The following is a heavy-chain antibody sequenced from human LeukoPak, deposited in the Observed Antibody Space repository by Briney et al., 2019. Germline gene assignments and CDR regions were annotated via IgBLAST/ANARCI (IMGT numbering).Heavy chain of an antibody. CDR3: TTSIAAAGYYYYGMDV. Sequence: GGSLRLSCVASGFTFSNAWMSWVRQAPGKGLEWVGRIKSKTDGGTTDYAAPVKGRFTISRDDSKNTLYLQMNSLKTEDTAVYYCTTSIAAAGYYYYGMDVWGQGTTVTVSS. V-gene: IGHV3-15*01. J-gene: IGHJ6*02. CDR2: IKSKTDGGTT. D-gene: IGHD6-13*01. CDR1: GFTFSNAW.